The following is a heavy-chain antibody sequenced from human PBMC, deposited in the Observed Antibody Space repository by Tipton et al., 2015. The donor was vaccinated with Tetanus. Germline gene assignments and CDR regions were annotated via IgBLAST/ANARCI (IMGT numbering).Heavy chain of an antibody. CDR3: ARAHCSDGVCNFDY. V-gene: IGHV5-51*01. CDR1: RYIFNNYW. J-gene: IGHJ4*02. D-gene: IGHD2-8*01. CDR2: IYPGDSDT. Sequence: VQLVQSGGEVKKPGESLKISCKGSRYIFNNYWIGWVRQMPGKGLEWMGIIYPGDSDTRYSPSFQGQVTISVDKSISTAYLQWSSLKASDTSMFYCARAHCSDGVCNFDYWGQGALVTVAS.